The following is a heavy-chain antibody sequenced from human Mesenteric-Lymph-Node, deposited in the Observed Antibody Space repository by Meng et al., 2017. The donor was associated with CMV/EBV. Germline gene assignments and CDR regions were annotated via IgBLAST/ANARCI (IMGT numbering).Heavy chain of an antibody. D-gene: IGHD3-10*01. Sequence: SVKVSCKTSGYTANGYYIHWVRQAPGQGLEWMGWISAYNGNTNYAQKLQGRVTMTTDTSTSTAYMELRSLRSDDTAVYYCARDPYGSGSSALDYWGQGTLVTVSS. V-gene: IGHV1-18*04. CDR2: ISAYNGNT. CDR3: ARDPYGSGSSALDY. CDR1: GYTANGYY. J-gene: IGHJ4*02.